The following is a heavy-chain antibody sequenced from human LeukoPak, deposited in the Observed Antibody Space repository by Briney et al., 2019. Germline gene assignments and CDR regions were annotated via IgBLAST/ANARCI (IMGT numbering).Heavy chain of an antibody. CDR2: INHSGST. V-gene: IGHV4-34*01. CDR1: GGSFSGYY. Sequence: SETLSLTCAAYGGSFSGYYWRWIRQPPGKGLVWDGGINHSGSTTYNPSLKSRVTISVDTSKNQSSLKLSSVTAADTAVYFCARRVLSTLAVAGTLRRPYYGMDVWGQGTTVTVSS. J-gene: IGHJ6*02. D-gene: IGHD6-19*01. CDR3: ARRVLSTLAVAGTLRRPYYGMDV.